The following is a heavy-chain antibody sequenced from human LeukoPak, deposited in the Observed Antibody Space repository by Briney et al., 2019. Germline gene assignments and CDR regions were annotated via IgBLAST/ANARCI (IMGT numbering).Heavy chain of an antibody. Sequence: GGSLRLSCAASGFTFSSYAMSWVRQAPGKGLEWVSAISGSGGSKYYADSVKGRFTISRDNSKNTLYLQMNSLRAEDTAIYYCAKVGCSGGSCPLYYYYYYMDVWGKGTTVTVSS. CDR2: ISGSGGSK. CDR3: AKVGCSGGSCPLYYYYYYMDV. D-gene: IGHD2-15*01. J-gene: IGHJ6*03. CDR1: GFTFSSYA. V-gene: IGHV3-23*01.